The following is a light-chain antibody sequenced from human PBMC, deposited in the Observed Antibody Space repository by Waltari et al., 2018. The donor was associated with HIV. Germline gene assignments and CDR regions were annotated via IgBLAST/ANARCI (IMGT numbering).Light chain of an antibody. CDR1: QSVSGN. CDR2: GSS. CDR3: QQYNVWPPWT. J-gene: IGKJ1*01. V-gene: IGKV3-15*01. Sequence: EIVMTQSPATLSVSPGERATLSCRASQSVSGNLAWYQQKPGQAPRLLFYGSSTRATGIPAMFSGRGSGTEFTLSISSLQSEDFAVYYCQQYNVWPPWTFGQGTVVEIK.